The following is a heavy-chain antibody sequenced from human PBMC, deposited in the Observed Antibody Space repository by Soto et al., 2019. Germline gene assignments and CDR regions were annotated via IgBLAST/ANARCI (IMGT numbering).Heavy chain of an antibody. Sequence: GASVKVSCKASGFTFTSSAMQWVRQARGQRLEWIGWIVVGSGNTNYAQKFQERVTITRDMSTSTAYMELSSLRSEDTAVYYCAARLTTSGSYTIAYWVQGTLVTVSS. J-gene: IGHJ4*02. CDR3: AARLTTSGSYTIAY. CDR1: GFTFTSSA. CDR2: IVVGSGNT. V-gene: IGHV1-58*02. D-gene: IGHD5-12*01.